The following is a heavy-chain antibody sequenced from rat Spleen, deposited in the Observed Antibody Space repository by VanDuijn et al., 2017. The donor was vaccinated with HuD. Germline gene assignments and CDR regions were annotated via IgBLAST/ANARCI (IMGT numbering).Heavy chain of an antibody. CDR2: ISYDGSST. J-gene: IGHJ2*01. V-gene: IGHV5-29*01. CDR3: ARREGDC. Sequence: EVQLVESGGDLFQPGRSLKLSCAASGFTFSNYGMAWVRQAPTKGLEWVATISYDGSSTYYRDSVKGRFTISRDNAKSTLYLQMDSLRSEDTATYYCARREGDCWGQGVMVTVSS. D-gene: IGHD1-11*01. CDR1: GFTFSNYG.